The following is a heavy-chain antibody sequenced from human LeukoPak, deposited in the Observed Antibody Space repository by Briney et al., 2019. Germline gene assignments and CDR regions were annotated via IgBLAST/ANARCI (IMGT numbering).Heavy chain of an antibody. Sequence: GGSLRLSCAASGFTVSSNYMSWVRQAPGKGLEWVSVISDSGGATYYADSVKGRFTISRDNSKNTLYLQMNSLRAEDTAVYYCAKRAGSDWYFDLWGRGTLVTVSS. V-gene: IGHV3-23*01. CDR2: ISDSGGAT. J-gene: IGHJ2*01. CDR1: GFTVSSNY. CDR3: AKRAGSDWYFDL.